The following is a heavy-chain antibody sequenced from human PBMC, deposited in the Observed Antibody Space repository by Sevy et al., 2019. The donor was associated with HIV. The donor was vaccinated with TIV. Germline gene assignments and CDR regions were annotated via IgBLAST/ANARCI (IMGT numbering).Heavy chain of an antibody. Sequence: GESLKISCAASGFTFSSYAMSWVRQAPGKGQEWVSAISGSGGSTYYADSVKGRFTISRDNSKNTLYLQMNSLRAEDTAVYYCAKDYPAHYGDWYFDLWGRGTLVTVSS. V-gene: IGHV3-23*01. D-gene: IGHD4-17*01. J-gene: IGHJ2*01. CDR3: AKDYPAHYGDWYFDL. CDR2: ISGSGGST. CDR1: GFTFSSYA.